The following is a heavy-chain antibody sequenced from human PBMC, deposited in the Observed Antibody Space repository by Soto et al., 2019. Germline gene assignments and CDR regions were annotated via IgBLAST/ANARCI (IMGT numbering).Heavy chain of an antibody. Sequence: LSLTCTVSGGSFSSGGYYWSWIRQHPGMGLEWIGFISPSGSPAYNPSLKSRVTISVDRSNNQISLELSSVTAADTAVYYCARGVLAWGPGTLVTVSS. CDR3: ARGVLA. CDR2: ISPSGSP. J-gene: IGHJ5*02. CDR1: GGSFSSGGYY. V-gene: IGHV4-31*02. D-gene: IGHD2-8*01.